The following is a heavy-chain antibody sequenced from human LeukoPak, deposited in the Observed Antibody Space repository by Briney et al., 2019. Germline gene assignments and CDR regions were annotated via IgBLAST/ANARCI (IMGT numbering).Heavy chain of an antibody. CDR3: ARRLVARGVDWFDP. V-gene: IGHV4-30-2*03. CDR1: GGSITSGGYS. Sequence: SETLSLTCAVSGGSITSGGYSWSWIRQPPGKGLEWIGYIDYSGSTYYNPSLKGRVTISVDTSKNQFSLKLSSVTAADTAVYYCARRLVARGVDWFDPWGQGTLVTVSS. CDR2: IDYSGST. D-gene: IGHD3-10*01. J-gene: IGHJ5*02.